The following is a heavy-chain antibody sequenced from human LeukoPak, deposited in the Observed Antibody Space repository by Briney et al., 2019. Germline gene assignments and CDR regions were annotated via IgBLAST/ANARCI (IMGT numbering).Heavy chain of an antibody. V-gene: IGHV1-3*01. J-gene: IGHJ4*02. CDR2: INAGNGNT. CDR3: ARERLIVGALMYY. CDR1: GYTFTSYA. Sequence: GASVKVSCKASGYTFTSYAMHWVRQAPGQRLEWMGWINAGNGNTKYSQKFQGRVTITRDTSASTAYMELSSLRSEDTAVYYCARERLIVGALMYYWGQGTLVTVSS. D-gene: IGHD1-26*01.